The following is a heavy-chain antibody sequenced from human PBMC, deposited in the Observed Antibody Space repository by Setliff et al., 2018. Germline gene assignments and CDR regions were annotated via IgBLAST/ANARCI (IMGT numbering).Heavy chain of an antibody. CDR3: ARVKAPALYYYMDV. CDR1: GYTFTGYY. Sequence: PSVKVSCKASGYTFTGYYMHWVRQAPGQGLEWMGRINPNSGGTNYAQKFQGRVTMTRDTSISTAYMELSRLRSDDTAVYYCARVKAPALYYYMDVWGEGTTVTVSS. CDR2: INPNSGGT. D-gene: IGHD3-16*02. J-gene: IGHJ6*03. V-gene: IGHV1-2*06.